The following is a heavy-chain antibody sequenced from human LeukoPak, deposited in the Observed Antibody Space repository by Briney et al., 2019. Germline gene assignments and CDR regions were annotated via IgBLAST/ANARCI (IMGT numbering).Heavy chain of an antibody. Sequence: ASVKVSCKASGYTFTSYGISWVRQAPGQGLEWMGLISAYNGNTNYAQKLQGRVTMTTDTSTSTAYMELRSLRSDDTAVYYCARGQTVNSPDAFDIWGQGTMVTVSS. CDR2: ISAYNGNT. J-gene: IGHJ3*02. CDR3: ARGQTVNSPDAFDI. D-gene: IGHD4-17*01. V-gene: IGHV1-18*01. CDR1: GYTFTSYG.